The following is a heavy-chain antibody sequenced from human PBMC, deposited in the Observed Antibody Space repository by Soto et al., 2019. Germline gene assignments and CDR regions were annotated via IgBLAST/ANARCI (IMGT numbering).Heavy chain of an antibody. J-gene: IGHJ5*02. Sequence: QVQLQQSGPGLVKPSQTLSLTCAISGDSVSSHSAAWNWIRQSPSRGLEWLGRTYYRSKWYNDYAVSVKSRITNNPDTSKNQFSLQLNSVTPEDTAVYYCARDRCSGGSCYSPYNWFDPWGQGTLVTVSS. CDR3: ARDRCSGGSCYSPYNWFDP. CDR1: GDSVSSHSAA. CDR2: TYYRSKWYN. D-gene: IGHD2-15*01. V-gene: IGHV6-1*01.